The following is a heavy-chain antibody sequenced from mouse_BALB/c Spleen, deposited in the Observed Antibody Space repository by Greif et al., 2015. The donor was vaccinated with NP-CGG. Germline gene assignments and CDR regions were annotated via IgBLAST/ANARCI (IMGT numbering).Heavy chain of an antibody. V-gene: IGHV5-6-5*01. J-gene: IGHJ4*01. D-gene: IGHD2-3*01. CDR3: ARRWLLGGMDY. CDR1: GFTFSSYA. Sequence: EVQGVESGGGLVKPGGSLKLSCAASGFTFSSYAMSWVRQTPEKRLEWVASISSGGSTYYPDSVKGRFTISRDNARNILYLQMSSLRSEDTAMYYCARRWLLGGMDYWGQGTSVTVSS. CDR2: ISSGGST.